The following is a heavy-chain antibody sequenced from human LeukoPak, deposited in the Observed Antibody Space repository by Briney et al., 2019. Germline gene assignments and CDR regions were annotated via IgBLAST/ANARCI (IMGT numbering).Heavy chain of an antibody. V-gene: IGHV1-69*04. CDR1: GGTFSSYA. CDR3: ARVGSGNPPY. Sequence: GASVKVSCKASGGTFSSYAISWVRPAPGQGLEWMGRIIPILGIANYAQKFQGRVTITADKSTSTAYMELSSLRSEDTAVYYCARVGSGNPPYWGQGTLVTVSS. D-gene: IGHD4-23*01. CDR2: IIPILGIA. J-gene: IGHJ4*02.